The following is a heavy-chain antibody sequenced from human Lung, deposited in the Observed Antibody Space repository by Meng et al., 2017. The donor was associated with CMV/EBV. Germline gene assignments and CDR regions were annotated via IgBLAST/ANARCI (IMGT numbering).Heavy chain of an antibody. CDR1: GFNFSSYW. CDR2: IREDGSAK. V-gene: IGHV3-7*01. Sequence: GGSLRLSCAASGFNFSSYWMSCVRQAPGKGLEWVANIREDGSAKYYVDSVKGRFTISRDNAKKSLYLQMNSLRAEDTAVYYCARWKPRIDYWGQGTLVTVSS. J-gene: IGHJ4*02. D-gene: IGHD1-1*01. CDR3: ARWKPRIDY.